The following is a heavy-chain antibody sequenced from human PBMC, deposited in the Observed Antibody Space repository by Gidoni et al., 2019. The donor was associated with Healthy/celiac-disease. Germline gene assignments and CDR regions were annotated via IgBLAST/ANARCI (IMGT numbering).Heavy chain of an antibody. CDR2: IADDGSNK. CDR3: AKDRWDAAAAGTGYFDD. D-gene: IGHD6-13*01. Sequence: QVQLVESGGGVVQPGRSLRLSCAAYGFHFSSYGMHWFRQAPGKGLEWVSVIADDGSNKYYADSVKGRFTISRDNSKNTLDLQMNSLRAEDTAVYYWAKDRWDAAAAGTGYFDDWGQGTLVTVSS. J-gene: IGHJ4*02. CDR1: GFHFSSYG. V-gene: IGHV3-30*18.